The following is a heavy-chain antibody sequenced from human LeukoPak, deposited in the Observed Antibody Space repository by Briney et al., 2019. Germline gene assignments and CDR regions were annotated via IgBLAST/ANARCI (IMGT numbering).Heavy chain of an antibody. Sequence: RASVKVSCKASGYTFTGYYMHWVRQAPGQGLEWMGIINPSGGSTSYAQKFQGRVTMTRDMSTSTVYMELSSLRSEDTAVYYCARFSLDVAAAPQSNYWGQGTLVTVSS. V-gene: IGHV1-46*01. CDR1: GYTFTGYY. J-gene: IGHJ4*02. D-gene: IGHD6-13*01. CDR3: ARFSLDVAAAPQSNY. CDR2: INPSGGST.